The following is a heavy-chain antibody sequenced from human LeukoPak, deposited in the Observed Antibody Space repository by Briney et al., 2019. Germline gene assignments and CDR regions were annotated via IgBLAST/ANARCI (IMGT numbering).Heavy chain of an antibody. CDR2: INPNSGDT. V-gene: IGHV1-2*02. CDR1: GYIFTGYY. D-gene: IGHD5-18*01. J-gene: IGHJ4*02. Sequence: ASVKVSCKASGYIFTGYYMHWVRQAPGQGLEWMGWINPNSGDTHYAQKFQGRVTMTRDTSISTAYMELSRLRSDDTAVYYCARDQGRGYSYGLYYFDYWGQGTLVTVSS. CDR3: ARDQGRGYSYGLYYFDY.